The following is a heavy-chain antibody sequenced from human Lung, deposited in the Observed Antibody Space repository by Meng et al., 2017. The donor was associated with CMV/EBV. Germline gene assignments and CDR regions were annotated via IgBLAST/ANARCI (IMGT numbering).Heavy chain of an antibody. Sequence: GGSLRLSCAASGFTFNLYGMHWVRQAPGKGLTWVAFTSYDGSYRYYADSVKGRFTVSRDNSKNILYLQMNSLRAEDTALYYCARDQTQKYDVWSGYYTGDWLDPWGQGTLVTVSS. D-gene: IGHD3-3*01. J-gene: IGHJ5*02. V-gene: IGHV3-30*04. CDR3: ARDQTQKYDVWSGYYTGDWLDP. CDR2: TSYDGSYR. CDR1: GFTFNLYG.